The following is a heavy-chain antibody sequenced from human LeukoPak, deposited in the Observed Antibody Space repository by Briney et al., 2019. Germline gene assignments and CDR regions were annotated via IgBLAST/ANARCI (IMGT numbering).Heavy chain of an antibody. D-gene: IGHD1-26*01. CDR2: IRYDESTK. V-gene: IGHV3-30*02. CDR1: GFTFSSYG. CDR3: AKDSGSYSPYY. Sequence: PGGSLRLSCAASGFTFSSYGMHWVRQAPGKGLEWVTYIRYDESTKYYADSVKGRFTISRDNSKNTLYLQMNSLRAEDTAAYYCAKDSGSYSPYYCGQGTLVTVSS. J-gene: IGHJ4*02.